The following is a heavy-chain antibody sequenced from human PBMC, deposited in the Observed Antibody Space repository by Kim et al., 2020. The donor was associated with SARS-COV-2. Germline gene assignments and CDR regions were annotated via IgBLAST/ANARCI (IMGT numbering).Heavy chain of an antibody. V-gene: IGHV3-9*01. J-gene: IGHJ3*02. CDR3: AKDLDRYGSGSYYNPNDAVDI. D-gene: IGHD3-10*01. CDR2: ISWNSGSI. Sequence: GGSLRLSCAASGFTFDDYAMHWVRQAPGKGLEWVSGISWNSGSIGYADSVKGRFTISRDHAKNSLYLQMNSLIAEDPALYYCAKDLDRYGSGSYYNPNDAVDIWGQGTMVTVSS. CDR1: GFTFDDYA.